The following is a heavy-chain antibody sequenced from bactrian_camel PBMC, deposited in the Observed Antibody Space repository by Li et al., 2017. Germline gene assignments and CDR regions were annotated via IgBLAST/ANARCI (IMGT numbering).Heavy chain of an antibody. CDR2: INNGGTKT. J-gene: IGHJ4*01. D-gene: IGHD3*01. Sequence: VQLVESGGGLVQPGGSLRLSCVASGSTFSSYAMSWVRQTRGKGLECVSVINNGGTKTDYADSVKGRFTISRDNAKNTLYLQLDSLKTEDTAMYYCRGANGYSSSLSYWGQGTQVTVS. CDR1: GSTFSSYA. CDR3: RGANGYSSSLSY. V-gene: IGHV3S31*01.